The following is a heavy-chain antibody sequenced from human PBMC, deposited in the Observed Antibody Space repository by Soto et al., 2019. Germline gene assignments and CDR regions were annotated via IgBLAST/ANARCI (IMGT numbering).Heavy chain of an antibody. Sequence: QVQLLQSGTELRQPGSSVTISCTPSGGTFVSSAFAWVRQAPGGRIEWMGGIIPMLGTTKYAEKFLGRLTIRADDSSRTAFLELSSLTVDDTAVYFCAKKNPHGDSNKAWLDPWGQGTLVTVST. CDR2: IIPMLGTT. CDR1: GGTFVSSA. CDR3: AKKNPHGDSNKAWLDP. D-gene: IGHD2-8*01. J-gene: IGHJ5*02. V-gene: IGHV1-69*01.